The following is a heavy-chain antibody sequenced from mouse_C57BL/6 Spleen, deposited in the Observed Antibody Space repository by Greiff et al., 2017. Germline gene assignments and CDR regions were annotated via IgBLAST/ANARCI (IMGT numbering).Heavy chain of an antibody. CDR3: AKTITTVVRDAMDY. J-gene: IGHJ4*01. CDR2: INPNNGGT. V-gene: IGHV1-22*01. CDR1: GYTFTDYN. D-gene: IGHD1-1*01. Sequence: VQLQQSGPELVKPGASVKMSCKASGYTFTDYNMHWVKQSHGKSLEWIGYINPNNGGTSYNQKFKGKATLTVNKSSSTAYMELRSLTSEDSAVYYCAKTITTVVRDAMDYWGQGTSGTVSS.